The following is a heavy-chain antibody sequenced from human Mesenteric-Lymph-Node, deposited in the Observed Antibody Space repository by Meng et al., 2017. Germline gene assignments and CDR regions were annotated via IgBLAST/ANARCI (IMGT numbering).Heavy chain of an antibody. J-gene: IGHJ4*02. CDR3: ARTKHYYGSGGHYQIPLELES. V-gene: IGHV1-24*01. Sequence: ASVKVSCKVSGYTLTELSMHWVRQAPGKGIEGMGGFDPEDGETIYAQKFQGRVTMTTDSSTSTAYLELASLRSDDTAIYYCARTKHYYGSGGHYQIPLELESWGQGTLVTVSS. D-gene: IGHD3-10*01. CDR1: GYTLTELS. CDR2: FDPEDGET.